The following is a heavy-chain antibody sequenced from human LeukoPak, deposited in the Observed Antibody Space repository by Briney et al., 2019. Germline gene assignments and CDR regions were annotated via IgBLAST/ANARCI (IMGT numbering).Heavy chain of an antibody. J-gene: IGHJ4*02. CDR2: INWNGGGT. Sequence: GGSLRLSCAASGFTFDDYGMSWVRQAPGKGLEWVSGINWNGGGTGYADSVKGRFTISRDNAKNSLYLQMNSLRAEDTALYYCARGGMGYDILTGHDAYFDYWGQGTLVTVSS. D-gene: IGHD3-9*01. CDR1: GFTFDDYG. CDR3: ARGGMGYDILTGHDAYFDY. V-gene: IGHV3-20*04.